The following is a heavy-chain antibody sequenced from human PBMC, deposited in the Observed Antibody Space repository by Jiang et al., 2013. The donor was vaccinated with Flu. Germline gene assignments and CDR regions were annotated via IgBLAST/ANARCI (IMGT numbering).Heavy chain of an antibody. V-gene: IGHV4-30-2*01. D-gene: IGHD1-14*01. CDR3: ARHEPNQYYYGMVV. CDR2: IFHSGST. Sequence: SGLVKPSQTLSLTCAVSGGSISSGGYSWSWIRQPPGKGLEWIGYIFHSGSTYYNPSLKSRVTISVDRSKNQFSLNLSSVTAADAAVYYCARHEPNQYYYGMVVWGQGTTVTVSS. J-gene: IGHJ6*02. CDR1: GGSISSGGYS.